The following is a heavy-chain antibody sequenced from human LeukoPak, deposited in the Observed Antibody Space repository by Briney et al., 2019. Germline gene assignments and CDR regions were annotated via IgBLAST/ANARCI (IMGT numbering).Heavy chain of an antibody. Sequence: AXVKVSCKASGXTFTGYYMHWVRQAPGQGLEWMGWINPNSGGTNYAQKFQGRVTMTRDTSISTAYMELSRLRSDDTAVYYCAITMIVVVITAKTEYFQHWGQGTLVTVSS. CDR2: INPNSGGT. J-gene: IGHJ1*01. D-gene: IGHD3-22*01. V-gene: IGHV1-2*02. CDR1: GXTFTGYY. CDR3: AITMIVVVITAKTEYFQH.